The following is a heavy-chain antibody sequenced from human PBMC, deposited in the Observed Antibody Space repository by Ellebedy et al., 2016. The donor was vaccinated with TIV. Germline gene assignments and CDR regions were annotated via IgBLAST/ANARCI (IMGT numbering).Heavy chain of an antibody. J-gene: IGHJ4*02. V-gene: IGHV1-69*04. CDR3: ARGRWLHPRSLDY. D-gene: IGHD5-24*01. Sequence: AASVKVSCKASGGTFSSYATSWVRQAPGQGLEWMGRIIPILGIANYAQKFQGWVTMTRDTSISTAYMELSSLRSDDTAVYYCARGRWLHPRSLDYWGQGTLVTVSS. CDR1: GGTFSSYA. CDR2: IIPILGIA.